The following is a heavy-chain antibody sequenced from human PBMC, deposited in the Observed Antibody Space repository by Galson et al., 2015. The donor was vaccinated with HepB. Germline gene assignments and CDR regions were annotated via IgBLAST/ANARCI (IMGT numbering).Heavy chain of an antibody. V-gene: IGHV1-69*10. CDR2: ISPILGIP. CDR1: GDSFSIYA. Sequence: SVKVSCKASGDSFSIYAMSWVRQAPGQGLEWMGGISPILGIPNYAQKFQDRVTITADKSTGKAFMELSSLRSEDTAVYYCARADDFWSGYRDAGTSRWFDSWGQGTLVIVSS. CDR3: ARADDFWSGYRDAGTSRWFDS. D-gene: IGHD3-3*01. J-gene: IGHJ5*01.